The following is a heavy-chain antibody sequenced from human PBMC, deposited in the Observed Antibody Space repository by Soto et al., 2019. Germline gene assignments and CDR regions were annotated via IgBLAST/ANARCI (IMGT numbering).Heavy chain of an antibody. CDR2: IKSKTDGGTT. V-gene: IGHV3-15*07. J-gene: IGHJ3*02. CDR1: GFTFSNAW. Sequence: EVQLVESGGGLVKPGGSLRLSCAASGFTFSNAWMNWVRQAPGKGLEWVGRIKSKTDGGTTDYAAPVKGRFTISRDDSKNTLYLQMNSLKTEDTAVYYCTPSYGDSLLGRDDAFDIWGQGTMVTVSS. CDR3: TPSYGDSLLGRDDAFDI. D-gene: IGHD4-17*01.